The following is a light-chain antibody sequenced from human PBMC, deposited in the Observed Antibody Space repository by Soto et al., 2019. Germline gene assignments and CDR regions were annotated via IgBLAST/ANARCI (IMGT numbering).Light chain of an antibody. Sequence: EIVMTQSPATLSVSPGERATLSCRASQSITSNLAWYQQKPGQAPSLLIYAASTRATGIPARFSASGSGTEFTLTISSLQSDDYGVYYCHLYNIRPYTFGQGTKLEI. V-gene: IGKV3-15*01. CDR2: AAS. CDR3: HLYNIRPYT. J-gene: IGKJ2*01. CDR1: QSITSN.